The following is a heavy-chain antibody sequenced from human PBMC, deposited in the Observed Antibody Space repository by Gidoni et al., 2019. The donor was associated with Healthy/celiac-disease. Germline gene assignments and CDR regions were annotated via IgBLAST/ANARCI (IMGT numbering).Heavy chain of an antibody. CDR2: INPYGGGT. V-gene: IGHV1-2*02. Sequence: RQAPGQVLEWMGWINPYGGGTYYAQKFQGRVTMTRNTSSSTAYMELSRLGSDDTAVYYCVRGHGMDVWGQGTTVTVSS. J-gene: IGHJ6*02. CDR3: VRGHGMDV.